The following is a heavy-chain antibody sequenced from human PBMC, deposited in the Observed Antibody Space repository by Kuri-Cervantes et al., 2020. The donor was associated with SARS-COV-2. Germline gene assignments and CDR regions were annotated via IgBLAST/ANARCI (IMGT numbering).Heavy chain of an antibody. CDR3: ARDPGGTS. J-gene: IGHJ4*02. CDR1: GFTFSSYA. CDR2: ISYDGSNK. V-gene: IGHV3-30-3*01. D-gene: IGHD3-16*01. Sequence: GGSLRLSCAASGFTFSSYAMHWVRQAQGKGLEWVAVISYDGSNKYYADSVKGRFTISRDNSKNTLYLQMNSLRAEDAAVYYCARDPGGTSWGQGTLVTVSS.